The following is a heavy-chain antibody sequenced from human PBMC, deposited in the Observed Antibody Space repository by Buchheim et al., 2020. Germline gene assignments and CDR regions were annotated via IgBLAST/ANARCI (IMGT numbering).Heavy chain of an antibody. CDR2: ITGTSTT. J-gene: IGHJ4*02. Sequence: EVQLVESGGGLVQPGGSLSLSCAASGFSFSDSAMNWVRQAPGKGPEWLSYITGTSTTRHADSVKGRFTISSDNAQNSLYLQMHSLRDEDTAFYYCARGRDHTFDYWGRGTL. CDR3: ARGRDHTFDY. V-gene: IGHV3-69-1*02. CDR1: GFSFSDSA.